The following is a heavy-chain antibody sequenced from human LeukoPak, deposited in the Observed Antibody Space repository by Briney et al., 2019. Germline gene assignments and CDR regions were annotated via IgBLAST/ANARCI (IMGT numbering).Heavy chain of an antibody. CDR2: IYYSGST. CDR3: ARDYGLGSSGQFDY. CDR1: GGSISSGGYY. J-gene: IGHJ4*02. D-gene: IGHD3-22*01. V-gene: IGHV4-31*03. Sequence: PSQTLSLTCTVSGGSISSGGYYWSWVRQHPGKGLEWIGYIYYSGSTYYNPSLKSRVTISVDTSKNQFSLKLSSVTAADTAVYYCARDYGLGSSGQFDYWGQGTLVTVSS.